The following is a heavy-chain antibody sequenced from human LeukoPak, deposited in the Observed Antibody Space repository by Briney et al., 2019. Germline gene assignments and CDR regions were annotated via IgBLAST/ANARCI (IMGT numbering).Heavy chain of an antibody. J-gene: IGHJ4*02. CDR3: TASRGSGNFIY. CDR2: IKSKTDGGTT. D-gene: IGHD3-10*01. V-gene: IGHV3-15*01. Sequence: GGSLRLSCAASGFTFSSYAMHWARQAPGKGLEWVGRIKSKTDGGTTDYGAPVKGIFTISRDDSKNTLYLQMNSLKTEDTAIYYCTASRGSGNFIYWGQGTLVTVSS. CDR1: GFTFSSYA.